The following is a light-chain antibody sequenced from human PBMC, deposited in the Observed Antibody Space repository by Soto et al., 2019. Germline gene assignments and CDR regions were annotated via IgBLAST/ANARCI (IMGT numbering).Light chain of an antibody. CDR1: QGISSY. CDR3: QQYYSYPPNT. V-gene: IGKV1-8*01. Sequence: AIRMTQSPSSISASTGDRVTITCRASQGISSYLAWYQQKPGKAPKLLIYAASTLQSGVPSRFSGSGSGTDFTLTISCLQSEDFATYYCQQYYSYPPNTFGQGTKLEIK. CDR2: AAS. J-gene: IGKJ2*01.